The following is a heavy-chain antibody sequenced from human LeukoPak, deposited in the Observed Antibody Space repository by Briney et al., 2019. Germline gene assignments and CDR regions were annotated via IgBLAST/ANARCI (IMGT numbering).Heavy chain of an antibody. CDR2: LTNSGGTT. CDR1: GFTLSSYV. V-gene: IGHV3-23*01. J-gene: IGHJ4*02. D-gene: IGHD1-14*01. CDR3: ANRRNYASDY. Sequence: GGSLRLSCSASGFTLSSYVMSWVRQAPGKGLEWVSTLTNSGGTTYYADSVKGRSTISRDNSKNALYLQMNSLRDEDTAIYYCANRRNYASDYWGQGTLVTVSS.